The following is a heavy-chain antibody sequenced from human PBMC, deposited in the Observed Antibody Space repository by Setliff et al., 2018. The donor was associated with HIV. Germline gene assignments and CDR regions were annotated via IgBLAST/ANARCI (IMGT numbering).Heavy chain of an antibody. J-gene: IGHJ6*03. CDR2: ISWNGEMT. CDR1: GFTFDDYA. Sequence: GGSLRLSCAASGFTFDDYAMHWVRQAPGKGLEWVSGISWNGEMTAYAESARGRFTISRDNARKSLYLQMNSLTTEDTALYYCVKDGSLAGRYYHYMDVWGKGTTVTVSS. V-gene: IGHV3-9*01. CDR3: VKDGSLAGRYYHYMDV. D-gene: IGHD6-19*01.